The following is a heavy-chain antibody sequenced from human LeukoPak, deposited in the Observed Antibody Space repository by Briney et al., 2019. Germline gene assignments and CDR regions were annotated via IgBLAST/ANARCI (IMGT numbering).Heavy chain of an antibody. J-gene: IGHJ4*02. V-gene: IGHV3-48*03. D-gene: IGHD3-10*01. CDR3: AKSAPMVRGVNPFFDY. CDR2: ISIGGRTQ. Sequence: GGSLRLSCAASGFTFSSYEMNWVRQAPGKGLEWVSYISIGGRTQYYADSVKGRFTISRDNSKNTLYLQMNSLRAEDTAVYYCAKSAPMVRGVNPFFDYWGQGTLVTVSS. CDR1: GFTFSSYE.